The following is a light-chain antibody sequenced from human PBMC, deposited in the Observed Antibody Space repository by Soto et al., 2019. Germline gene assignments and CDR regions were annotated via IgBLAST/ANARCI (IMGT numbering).Light chain of an antibody. V-gene: IGKV3-20*01. J-gene: IGKJ1*01. CDR2: GAS. Sequence: IVLTQSPGTLSLSPGERATLSCRASQSVSSSYLAWYQQKPGQAPRLLIYGASSRDTGISDRFSGSGSGTDFTLTISRLEPEDFAVYYCQQYGSSPWTFGQGTKVDIK. CDR3: QQYGSSPWT. CDR1: QSVSSSY.